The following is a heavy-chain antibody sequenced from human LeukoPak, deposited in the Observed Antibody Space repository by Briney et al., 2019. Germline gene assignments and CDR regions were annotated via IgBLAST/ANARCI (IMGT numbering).Heavy chain of an antibody. V-gene: IGHV6-1*01. Sequence: SQTLSLTCVVSGDSVSSKNGAWNWIRQSPSRGLEWLGRTYYRSKWYNDYAESMEGRMTISQDTSKNQYSLHLNSVTPDDTAMYYCARDFGTTGWHTFDYLGQGTLVTVSS. CDR1: GDSVSSKNGA. J-gene: IGHJ4*02. CDR2: TYYRSKWYN. D-gene: IGHD6-19*01. CDR3: ARDFGTTGWHTFDY.